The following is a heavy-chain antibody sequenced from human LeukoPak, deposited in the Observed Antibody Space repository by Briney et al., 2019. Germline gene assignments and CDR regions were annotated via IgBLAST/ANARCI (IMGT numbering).Heavy chain of an antibody. CDR2: MNTSGST. V-gene: IGHV4-4*07. J-gene: IGHJ6*03. Sequence: SETLSLTCTVSGGSISCYYWTWIRQPAGKGLECIGRMNTSGSTKYNPSLKSRVTMSVDTSNNQFSLKLTSVTAADTDVYYCARDREDYYDGSGYYDFYYMDVWGKGTTVTVSS. CDR1: GGSISCYY. CDR3: ARDREDYYDGSGYYDFYYMDV. D-gene: IGHD3-22*01.